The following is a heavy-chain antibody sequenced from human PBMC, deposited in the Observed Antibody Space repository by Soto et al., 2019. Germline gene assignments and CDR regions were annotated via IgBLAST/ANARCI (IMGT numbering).Heavy chain of an antibody. CDR1: GYTFTSYG. CDR3: ARGGLHRYYYGMDV. J-gene: IGHJ6*02. V-gene: IGHV1-8*02. CDR2: MNPNSGNT. Sequence: ASVKVSFRASGYTFTSYGISWGQQAPGQGLEWMGCMNPNSGNTGYAQKFQGRVTMTRNTSISTAYMELSSLRSEDTAVYYCARGGLHRYYYGMDVWGQGTTVTVSS.